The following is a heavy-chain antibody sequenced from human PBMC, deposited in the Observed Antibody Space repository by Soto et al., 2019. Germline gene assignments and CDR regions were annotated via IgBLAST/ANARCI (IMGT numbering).Heavy chain of an antibody. J-gene: IGHJ6*02. CDR2: IIPIFGTA. V-gene: IGHV1-69*13. CDR1: GGTFSSYA. Sequence: SVKVSCKASGGTFSSYAISWVRQAPGQGLEWMGGIIPIFGTANYAQKFQGRVTITADESTSTAYMELSSLRSEDTAVYYCARDPDHYDILTGFIGPKYYYGMDVWGQGTTVTVSS. D-gene: IGHD3-9*01. CDR3: ARDPDHYDILTGFIGPKYYYGMDV.